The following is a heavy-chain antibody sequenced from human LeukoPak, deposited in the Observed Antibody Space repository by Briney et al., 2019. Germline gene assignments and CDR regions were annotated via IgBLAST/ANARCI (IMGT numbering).Heavy chain of an antibody. CDR3: ARGGRYCTTTNCYIGK. D-gene: IGHD2-2*02. V-gene: IGHV3-23*01. J-gene: IGHJ4*02. Sequence: GGSLRLSCAASGFTFSTYAMGWVRQAPGKGLEWVSAISGGGGSTYYADSVKGRFTISRDNSENTLYLQMNSLRAEDTAIYHCARGGRYCTTTNCYIGKWGQGTLVTVSS. CDR2: ISGGGGST. CDR1: GFTFSTYA.